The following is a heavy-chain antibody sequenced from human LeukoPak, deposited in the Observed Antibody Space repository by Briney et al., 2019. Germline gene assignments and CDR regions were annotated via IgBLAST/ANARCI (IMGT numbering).Heavy chain of an antibody. J-gene: IGHJ3*02. V-gene: IGHV1-69*04. CDR3: ARDGHSSNWYVGAFGI. CDR2: IIPNLRIA. CDR1: GDTFSNYA. D-gene: IGHD6-13*01. Sequence: ASVKVSCKASGDTFSNYAVSWVRQAPGKGLEWMGRIIPNLRIANYAQKFQGRVTITADKSTYTAYMELSSLRSEDTAVYYCARDGHSSNWYVGAFGIWGQGTIVTVSA.